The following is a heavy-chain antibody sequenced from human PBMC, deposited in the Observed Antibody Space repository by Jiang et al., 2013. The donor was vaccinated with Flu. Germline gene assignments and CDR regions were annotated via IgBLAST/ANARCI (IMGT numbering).Heavy chain of an antibody. Sequence: EWMGWMNPNSGNTGYAQKFQDRVTMTRNTSISTAYMELSSLRSEDTAVYYCARGSFSSSGWYTWGQGTLVTVSS. CDR2: MNPNSGNT. D-gene: IGHD6-19*01. J-gene: IGHJ5*02. V-gene: IGHV1-8*01. CDR3: ARGSFSSSGWYT.